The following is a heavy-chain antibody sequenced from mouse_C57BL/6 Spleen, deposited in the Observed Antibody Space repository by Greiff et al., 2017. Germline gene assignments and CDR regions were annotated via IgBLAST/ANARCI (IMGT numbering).Heavy chain of an antibody. CDR2: INPGSGGT. CDR3: ARGWTEYYFDY. Sequence: QVQLQQSGAELVRPGTSVKVSCKASGYAFTNYLIEWVKQRPGQGLEWIGVINPGSGGTNYNEKFKGKATLTADKSSSTAYMQLSSLTSEDSAVYFCARGWTEYYFDYWGQGTTLTVSS. J-gene: IGHJ2*01. D-gene: IGHD3-3*01. CDR1: GYAFTNYL. V-gene: IGHV1-54*01.